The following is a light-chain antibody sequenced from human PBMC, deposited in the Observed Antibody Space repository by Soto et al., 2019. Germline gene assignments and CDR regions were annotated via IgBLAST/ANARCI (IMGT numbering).Light chain of an antibody. CDR3: SSFTATSTVV. CDR2: EGT. J-gene: IGLJ2*01. V-gene: IGLV2-14*01. Sequence: QSALTQPASVSGSPGQSITIYCTGTSSDVGSYKYVSWYQHHPGKAPKLMIYEGTKRPSGVSNRFSASKSGNTASLTISGLKADDEADYYCSSFTATSTVVFGGGTKLTVL. CDR1: SSDVGSYKY.